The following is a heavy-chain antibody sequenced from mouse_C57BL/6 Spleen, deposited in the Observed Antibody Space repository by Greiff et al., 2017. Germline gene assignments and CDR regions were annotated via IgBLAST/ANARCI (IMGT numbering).Heavy chain of an antibody. Sequence: QVQLQQSGPELVKPGASVKISCKASGYTFTDYYINWVKQRPGQGLEWIGWIFPGSGSTYYNEKFKGKSTLTVDKSSSTAYMLLSSLTSEDSAVYFCARFPTTVVAGDYAMDYWGQGTSVTVSS. J-gene: IGHJ4*01. CDR1: GYTFTDYY. CDR3: ARFPTTVVAGDYAMDY. CDR2: IFPGSGST. D-gene: IGHD1-1*01. V-gene: IGHV1-75*01.